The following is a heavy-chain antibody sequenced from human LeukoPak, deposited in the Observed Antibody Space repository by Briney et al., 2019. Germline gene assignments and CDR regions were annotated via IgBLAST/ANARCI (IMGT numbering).Heavy chain of an antibody. J-gene: IGHJ4*02. V-gene: IGHV3-21*01. CDR3: ARFGGYCSGGSCYSDY. D-gene: IGHD2-15*01. CDR2: ISSSSSYI. CDR1: GFTFSSYS. Sequence: GGSLRLSCAGSGFTFSSYSMNWVRQAPGKGLEWVSSISSSSSYIYYADSVKGRFTISRDNAKNSLYLQMNSLRAEDTAVYYCARFGGYCSGGSCYSDYWGQGTLVTVSS.